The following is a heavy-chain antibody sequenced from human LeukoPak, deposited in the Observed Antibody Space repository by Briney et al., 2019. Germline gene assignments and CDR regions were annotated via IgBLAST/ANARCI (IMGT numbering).Heavy chain of an antibody. CDR1: GYTFTSYG. CDR2: MNPNSGNT. Sequence: ASVKVSCKASGYTFTSYGINWVRQASGQGLEWMGWMNPNSGNTGYAQKFQGRVTMTRNTSISTAYMELSSLRSEDTAVYYCAREGAFPQGSIAAAGTCGMDVWGQGTTVTVSS. D-gene: IGHD6-13*01. CDR3: AREGAFPQGSIAAAGTCGMDV. J-gene: IGHJ6*02. V-gene: IGHV1-8*01.